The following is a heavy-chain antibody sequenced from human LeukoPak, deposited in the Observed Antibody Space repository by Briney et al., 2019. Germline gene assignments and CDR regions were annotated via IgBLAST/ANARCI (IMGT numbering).Heavy chain of an antibody. J-gene: IGHJ4*02. CDR2: IYPGDSDT. CDR1: GFTFSSCW. V-gene: IGHV5-51*01. CDR3: ARQAITSDYFDS. D-gene: IGHD3-10*01. Sequence: GESLQISCKGSGFTFSSCWIGWVRQMPGKGLEWMGIIYPGDSDTRDSPSFQGQVTMSADKSTNTAYLQWSSLKASDTAMYYCARQAITSDYFDSWGQGTLVTVSS.